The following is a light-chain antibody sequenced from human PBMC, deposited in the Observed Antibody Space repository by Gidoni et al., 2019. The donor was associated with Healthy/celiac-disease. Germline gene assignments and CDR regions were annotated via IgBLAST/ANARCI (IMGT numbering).Light chain of an antibody. J-gene: IGKJ2*01. V-gene: IGKV1-33*01. Sequence: DIQMTQPPSSLSASVGDRVTITCQASQDISNYLNWYQQKPGKATKLLIYDASNLETAVPSRFSGSGSGTDFTFTISSLQPEDIATYYCQQYDNLPPYNFGQGTKLEIK. CDR2: DAS. CDR1: QDISNY. CDR3: QQYDNLPPYN.